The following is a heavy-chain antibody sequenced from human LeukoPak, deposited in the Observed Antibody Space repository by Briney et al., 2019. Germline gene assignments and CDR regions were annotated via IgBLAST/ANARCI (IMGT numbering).Heavy chain of an antibody. D-gene: IGHD3-3*01. CDR1: GGTFSGYA. J-gene: IGHJ6*03. Sequence: ASVKVSCKASGGTFSGYAISWVRQAPGQGLEWMGGIIPIFGTANYAQKFQGRVTITADKSTSTAYMELSSLRSEDTAVYYCARMTIFGPWIFSDYHYYMDVWGKGTTVTVSS. CDR2: IIPIFGTA. CDR3: ARMTIFGPWIFSDYHYYMDV. V-gene: IGHV1-69*06.